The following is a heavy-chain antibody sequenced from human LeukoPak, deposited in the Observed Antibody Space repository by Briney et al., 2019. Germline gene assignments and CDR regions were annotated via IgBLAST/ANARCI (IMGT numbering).Heavy chain of an antibody. D-gene: IGHD1-1*01. CDR1: GYSISSGYY. J-gene: IGHJ6*03. CDR3: ARLTGERRSYYFYYMDV. CDR2: IYHSGST. Sequence: PSETLSLTCTVSGYSISSGYYWGWIRQPPGKGLEWIGSIYHSGSTYYNPSLKSRVTISVDTSKNQFSLRLSSVTAADTAVYYCARLTGERRSYYFYYMDVWGKGTTVTISS. V-gene: IGHV4-38-2*02.